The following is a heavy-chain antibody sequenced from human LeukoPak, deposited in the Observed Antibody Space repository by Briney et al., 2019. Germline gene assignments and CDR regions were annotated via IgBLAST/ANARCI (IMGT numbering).Heavy chain of an antibody. J-gene: IGHJ4*02. CDR2: INPNSGGT. D-gene: IGHD4-11*01. CDR1: GYTFTSHH. CDR3: ATSYSNRGYYFDY. V-gene: IGHV1-2*02. Sequence: ASVKVSCKASGYTFTSHHIHWVRQAPGQGLEWMGWINPNSGGTNYAQKFQGRVTMTRDTSISTAYMELSRLRSDDTAVYYCATSYSNRGYYFDYWGQGTLVTVSS.